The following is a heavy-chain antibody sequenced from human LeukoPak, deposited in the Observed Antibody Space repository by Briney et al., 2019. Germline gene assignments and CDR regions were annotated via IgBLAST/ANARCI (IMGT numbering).Heavy chain of an antibody. D-gene: IGHD3-16*02. Sequence: ASVKVSCKASGYTFTSYDINWVRQATGQGLEWMGWMNPNSGNTGYAQKFQGRVTMTRNTSISTAHMELSSLRSEDTAVYYCARNSYDYVWGSYPSPYYYYYYGMDVWGQGTTVTVSS. CDR3: ARNSYDYVWGSYPSPYYYYYYGMDV. V-gene: IGHV1-8*01. J-gene: IGHJ6*02. CDR2: MNPNSGNT. CDR1: GYTFTSYD.